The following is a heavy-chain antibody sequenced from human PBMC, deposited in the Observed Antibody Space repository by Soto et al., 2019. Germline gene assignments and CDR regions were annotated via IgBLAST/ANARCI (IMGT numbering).Heavy chain of an antibody. J-gene: IGHJ6*02. CDR1: GFTFSSYG. D-gene: IGHD3-22*01. CDR2: IWYDGSNK. Sequence: PGGSLRLSCAASGFTFSSYGMHWVCQAPGKGLEWVAVIWYDGSNKYYADSVKGRFTISRDNSKNTLYLQMNSLRAEDTAVYYCASEPSIHSSGYLDVWGQGTTVTVSS. CDR3: ASEPSIHSSGYLDV. V-gene: IGHV3-33*01.